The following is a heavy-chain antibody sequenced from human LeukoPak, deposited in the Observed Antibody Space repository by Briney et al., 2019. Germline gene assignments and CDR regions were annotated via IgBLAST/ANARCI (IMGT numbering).Heavy chain of an antibody. V-gene: IGHV1-2*02. D-gene: IGHD5-18*01. CDR2: INPNSGGT. J-gene: IGHJ5*02. CDR3: ARENLYSYGYWFDP. Sequence: GASVKVSCKASGYTFSGYYMNWVRQAPGQGLEWMGWINPNSGGTNYAQKFQGRVTMTRDTSISTAYMELSRLRSDDTAVYYCARENLYSYGYWFDPWGQGTLVTVSS. CDR1: GYTFSGYY.